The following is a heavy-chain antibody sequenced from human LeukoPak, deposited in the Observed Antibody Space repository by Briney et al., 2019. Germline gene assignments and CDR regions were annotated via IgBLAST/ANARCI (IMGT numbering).Heavy chain of an antibody. CDR3: AREAAVEMATASFDP. D-gene: IGHD5-24*01. J-gene: IGHJ5*02. V-gene: IGHV1-2*02. Sequence: ASVKVSCKASGYTFTGYYMHWVRQAPGQGLEWMGWINPNSGGTNYAQKFQGRVTMTRDTSISTAYMELSRLRSDDTAVYYCAREAAVEMATASFDPWGRGTLVTVSS. CDR2: INPNSGGT. CDR1: GYTFTGYY.